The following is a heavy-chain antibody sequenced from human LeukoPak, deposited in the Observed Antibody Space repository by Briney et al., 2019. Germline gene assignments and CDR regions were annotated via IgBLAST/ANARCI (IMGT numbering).Heavy chain of an antibody. CDR1: GFTFSSCG. CDR3: ARDRSPLNWFDP. D-gene: IGHD1-26*01. Sequence: PGGSLRLSCAASGFTFSSCGMHWVRQAPGKGLEWVAVIWYDGSNKYYADSVKGRFTISRDNSKNTLYLQMNSLRAEDTAVYYCARDRSPLNWFDPWGQGTLVTVSS. V-gene: IGHV3-33*08. CDR2: IWYDGSNK. J-gene: IGHJ5*02.